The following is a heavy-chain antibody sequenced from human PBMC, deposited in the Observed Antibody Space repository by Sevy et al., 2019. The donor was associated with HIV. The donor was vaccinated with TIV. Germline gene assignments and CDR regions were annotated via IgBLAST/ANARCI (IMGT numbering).Heavy chain of an antibody. V-gene: IGHV3-48*02. D-gene: IGHD3-3*01. CDR1: GFTFSSYW. CDR2: ISSSSSTI. J-gene: IGHJ3*02. Sequence: GGSLRLSCAASGFTFSSYWMSWVRQAPGKGLEWVSYISSSSSTIYYADSVKGRFTISRDNAKNSLYLQMNSLRDEDTAVYYCARGIEDYDFWSGYYKPLAFDIWGQGTMVTVSS. CDR3: ARGIEDYDFWSGYYKPLAFDI.